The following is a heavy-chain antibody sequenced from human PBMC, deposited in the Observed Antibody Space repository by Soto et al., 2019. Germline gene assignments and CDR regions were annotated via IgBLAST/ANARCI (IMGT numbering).Heavy chain of an antibody. J-gene: IGHJ6*02. CDR2: IYYSGST. CDR3: ARDSGAEGYYYYGMDV. Sequence: SEILSLTCTVAGGSISSGGYYWSWIRQHPGEGLEWIGYIYYSGSTYYNPSLKSRVTISVDTSKNQFSLKLSSVTAADTAVYYCARDSGAEGYYYYGMDVWGQGTTVTVSS. CDR1: GGSISSGGYY. V-gene: IGHV4-31*03.